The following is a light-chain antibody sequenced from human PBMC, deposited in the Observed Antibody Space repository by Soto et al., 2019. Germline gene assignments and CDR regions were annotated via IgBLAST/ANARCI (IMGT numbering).Light chain of an antibody. J-gene: IGKJ4*01. CDR2: GAS. CDR3: QQYNKWPLT. Sequence: EIVMTQSPATLSVSPGERATLSCRASESVSSNLAWYQQKPGQAPRLLIYGASTRATAIPARFSGSGSGTEFTLTISSLQSEDFAVYFCQQYNKWPLTFGGGTEVEIK. V-gene: IGKV3-15*01. CDR1: ESVSSN.